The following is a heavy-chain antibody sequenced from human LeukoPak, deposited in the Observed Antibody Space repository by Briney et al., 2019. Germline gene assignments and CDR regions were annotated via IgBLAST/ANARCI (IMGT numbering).Heavy chain of an antibody. Sequence: GGSLRLSCAVSGFTFSSYSMSWVRQAPGKGLEWISYISSTGSTVYYADPVEGRFTISRDNAQNSLYLQMNNLRAEDTAVYYCARDRWFGESLPAHFDYWGQGTLVTVSS. CDR3: ARDRWFGESLPAHFDY. D-gene: IGHD3-10*01. CDR1: GFTFSSYS. V-gene: IGHV3-48*01. J-gene: IGHJ4*02. CDR2: ISSTGSTV.